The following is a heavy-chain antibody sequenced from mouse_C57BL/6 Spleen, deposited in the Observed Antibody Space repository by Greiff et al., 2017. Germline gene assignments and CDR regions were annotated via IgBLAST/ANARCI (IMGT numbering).Heavy chain of an antibody. CDR2: IWRGGST. J-gene: IGHJ4*01. D-gene: IGHD2-14*01. CDR3: AKRGDRSNAMDY. Sequence: VQLVESEPGLVQPSQCLSITCTVSGFSLTSYGVHWVRQSPGKGLEWLGVIWRGGSTDYNAAFMSRLSITRDNSKSQVFFKMNSLQADDTAIYYCAKRGDRSNAMDYWGQGTSVTVSS. V-gene: IGHV2-5*01. CDR1: GFSLTSYG.